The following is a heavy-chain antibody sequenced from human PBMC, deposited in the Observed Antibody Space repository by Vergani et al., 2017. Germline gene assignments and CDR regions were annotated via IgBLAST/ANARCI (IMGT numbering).Heavy chain of an antibody. CDR2: INHSGST. V-gene: IGHV4-34*01. Sequence: QVQLQQWGAGLLKPSETLSLTCAVYGGSFSGYYWSWIRHPPGKGLEWIGEINHSGSTNYNPSLKSRVTISVDTSKNQFSLKLSSVTAADTAVYYCARGRGYCSSTSCYQEYWGQGTLVTVSS. CDR1: GGSFSGYY. J-gene: IGHJ4*02. CDR3: ARGRGYCSSTSCYQEY. D-gene: IGHD2-2*01.